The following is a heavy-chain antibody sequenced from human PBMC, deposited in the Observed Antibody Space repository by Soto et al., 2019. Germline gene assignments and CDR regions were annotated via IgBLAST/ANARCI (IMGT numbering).Heavy chain of an antibody. CDR3: AREALHSYDFWSGYYMYYFDY. D-gene: IGHD3-3*01. V-gene: IGHV3-7*01. J-gene: IGHJ4*02. Sequence: GGSLRLSCAASGFTFSSYWMSWVRQAPGKGLEWVANIKQDGSEKYYVDSVKGRFTISRDNAKNSLYLQMNSLRAEDTAVYYCAREALHSYDFWSGYYMYYFDYWGQGTLVTVSS. CDR2: IKQDGSEK. CDR1: GFTFSSYW.